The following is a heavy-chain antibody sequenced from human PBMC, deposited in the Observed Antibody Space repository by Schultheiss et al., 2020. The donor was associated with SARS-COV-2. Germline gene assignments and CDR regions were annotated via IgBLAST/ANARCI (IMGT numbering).Heavy chain of an antibody. CDR3: ARDGRDYTHYYYYHMDV. D-gene: IGHD1-26*01. J-gene: IGHJ6*03. V-gene: IGHV3-74*01. CDR2: INSDGSST. Sequence: GGSLRLSCAASGFTFSSYWMHWVRQAPGKGLVWVSRINSDGSSTSYADSVKGRFTISRDNAKNSLYLQMNSLRAEDTAVYYCARDGRDYTHYYYYHMDVWGKGTTVTVSS. CDR1: GFTFSSYW.